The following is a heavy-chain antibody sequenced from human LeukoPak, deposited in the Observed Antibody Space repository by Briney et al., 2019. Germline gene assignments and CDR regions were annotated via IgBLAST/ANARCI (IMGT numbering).Heavy chain of an antibody. V-gene: IGHV3-21*01. J-gene: IGHJ3*02. CDR3: ARPDEQQLVRDAFDI. CDR1: GFTFSSYS. CDR2: ISSSSSYI. Sequence: GGSLRLSCAASGFTFSSYSMNWVRQAPGKGVEGVSSISSSSSYIYYADSVKGRFTISRDNAKNSLYLQMNSLRAEDTAVYYCARPDEQQLVRDAFDIWGQGTMVTVSS. D-gene: IGHD6-13*01.